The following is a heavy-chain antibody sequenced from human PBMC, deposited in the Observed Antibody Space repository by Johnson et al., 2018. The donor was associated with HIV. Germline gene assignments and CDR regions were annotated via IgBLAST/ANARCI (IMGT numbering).Heavy chain of an antibody. CDR3: ARRCSSSSCSHGAFDI. Sequence: VQLVESGGVLIQPGGSLRLSCAASGFTVSSNYMSWVRQAPGTGLEWVSVLYSGGSTYYADSVKGRFPISRDNSKNTLYLQMNSLRAEDTAVYYCARRCSSSSCSHGAFDIWGQGTVVTVSS. V-gene: IGHV3-53*01. CDR2: LYSGGST. CDR1: GFTVSSNY. D-gene: IGHD2-2*01. J-gene: IGHJ3*02.